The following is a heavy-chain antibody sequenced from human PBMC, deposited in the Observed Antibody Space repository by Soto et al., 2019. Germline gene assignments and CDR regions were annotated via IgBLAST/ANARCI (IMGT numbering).Heavy chain of an antibody. CDR3: ARDVIGTTDRFDP. CDR1: GYTFTSAD. J-gene: IGHJ5*02. Sequence: GASVKVSCKAFGYTFTSADINWVRQTTGQGLEWMGWLNPNTGNAGYAQKFQGRVTMTRDTSISTAYMELTSLTSDDTALYFCARDVIGTTDRFDPWGQGTLVPVSS. D-gene: IGHD1-7*01. CDR2: LNPNTGNA. V-gene: IGHV1-8*01.